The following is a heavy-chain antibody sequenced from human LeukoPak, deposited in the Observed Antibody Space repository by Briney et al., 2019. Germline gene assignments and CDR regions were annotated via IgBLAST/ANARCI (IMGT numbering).Heavy chain of an antibody. Sequence: PSETLSLTCTVSGGSISSSSYYWSWIRQPPGKGLEWIGYIHYTGSTNNIPSLKSRVTISLDMPKNQFSLKLSSVTAADTAVYYCARDSVAQKYYPNAFDIWGQGTMVTVSS. CDR3: ARDSVAQKYYPNAFDI. J-gene: IGHJ3*02. D-gene: IGHD3-10*01. CDR1: GGSISSSSYY. V-gene: IGHV4-61*01. CDR2: IHYTGST.